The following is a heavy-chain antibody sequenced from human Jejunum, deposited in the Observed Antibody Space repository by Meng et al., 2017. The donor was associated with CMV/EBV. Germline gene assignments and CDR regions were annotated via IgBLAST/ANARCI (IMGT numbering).Heavy chain of an antibody. V-gene: IGHV3-23*01. CDR2: ISGVDISR. CDR1: YP. D-gene: IGHD3-22*01. Sequence: YPMPWVRQAPGKGLDWVSVISGVDISRYYADSVKGRFTISRDNSKNTVYLQMTSLRAEDTAVYYCAKHDHYDSSGYSVLGAFDVWGHGTMVTVSS. CDR3: AKHDHYDSSGYSVLGAFDV. J-gene: IGHJ3*01.